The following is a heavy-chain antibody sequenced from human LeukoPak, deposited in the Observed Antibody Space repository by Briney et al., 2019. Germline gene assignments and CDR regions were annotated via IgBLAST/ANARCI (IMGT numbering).Heavy chain of an antibody. CDR1: GFTFSSYG. V-gene: IGHV3-23*01. Sequence: GGSLRLSCAASGFTFSSYGMSWVRQAPGKGLEWVSGISGSGSGTYYADSVKGRFTISRDDSKNTLHLQMNSLRAEDTAVYYCATHGSAHYYMDVWGKGTTVTISS. J-gene: IGHJ6*03. CDR2: ISGSGSGT. D-gene: IGHD2-2*03. CDR3: ATHGSAHYYMDV.